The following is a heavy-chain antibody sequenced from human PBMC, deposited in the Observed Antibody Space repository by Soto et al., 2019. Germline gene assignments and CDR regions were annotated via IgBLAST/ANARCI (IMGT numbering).Heavy chain of an antibody. Sequence: SATLSLTCNVSGVTIRGYCWNWIRQPPGRTLEWIGSIYYTGGTNYNPSLKSRVTISVDTHENQFSLKFDSLTAADTAVYYCASGTQNTIAAPDSWGQGTLV. D-gene: IGHD6-13*01. CDR3: ASGTQNTIAAPDS. J-gene: IGHJ4*02. CDR2: IYYTGGT. V-gene: IGHV4-59*01. CDR1: GVTIRGYC.